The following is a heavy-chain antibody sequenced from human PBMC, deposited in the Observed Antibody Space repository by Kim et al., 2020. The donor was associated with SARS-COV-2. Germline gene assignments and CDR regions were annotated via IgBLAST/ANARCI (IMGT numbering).Heavy chain of an antibody. CDR3: ARTPRGKNWFDP. V-gene: IGHV4-39*07. J-gene: IGHJ5*02. Sequence: YYNPSLKSRVTISVDASKNQFSLKLSSVTAADTAVYYCARTPRGKNWFDPWGQGTLVTVSS.